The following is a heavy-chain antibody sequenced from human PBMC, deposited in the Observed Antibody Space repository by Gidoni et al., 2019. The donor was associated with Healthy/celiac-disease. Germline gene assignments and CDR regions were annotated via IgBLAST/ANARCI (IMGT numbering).Heavy chain of an antibody. CDR3: AKDRGLSAYFDY. CDR2: ISYDGSNK. CDR1: GFTFSSYG. D-gene: IGHD3-10*01. Sequence: QVQLVESGGGVVQPGRSLIRSCAADGFTFSSYGMHWVRQAPGTGLEWVAVISYDGSNKYYADSVKGRFTISRDNSKNTLYLQMNSLRAEDTAVYYCAKDRGLSAYFDYWGQRTLVTVSS. J-gene: IGHJ4*02. V-gene: IGHV3-30*18.